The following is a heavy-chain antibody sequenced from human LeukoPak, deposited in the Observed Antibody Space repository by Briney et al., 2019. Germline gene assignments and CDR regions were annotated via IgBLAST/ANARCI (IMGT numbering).Heavy chain of an antibody. CDR1: GGSISSYY. CDR2: IYHSGST. CDR3: ARRKSRALFHPMGMDV. D-gene: IGHD2-21*01. J-gene: IGHJ6*02. Sequence: SETLSLTCTVSGGSISSYYWSWIRQPPGKGLEWIGEIYHSGSTNYNPSLKSRVTIPVDKSKNQFSLKLSSVTAADTAVYYCARRKSRALFHPMGMDVWGQGTTVTVSS. V-gene: IGHV4-59*12.